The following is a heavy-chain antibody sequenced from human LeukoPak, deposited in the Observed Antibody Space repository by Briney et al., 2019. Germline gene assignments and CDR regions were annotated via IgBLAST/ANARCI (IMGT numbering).Heavy chain of an antibody. V-gene: IGHV1-2*02. CDR1: GYTFTGYY. CDR2: INPNSGGT. CDR3: ARDEYGDYIPNYYYYGMDV. D-gene: IGHD4-17*01. Sequence: ASVKVSCTASGYTFTGYYMHWVRQAPGQGLEWMGWINPNSGGTNYAQKFQGRVTMTRDTSISTAYMELSRLRSDDTAVYYCARDEYGDYIPNYYYYGMDVWGQGTTVTVSS. J-gene: IGHJ6*02.